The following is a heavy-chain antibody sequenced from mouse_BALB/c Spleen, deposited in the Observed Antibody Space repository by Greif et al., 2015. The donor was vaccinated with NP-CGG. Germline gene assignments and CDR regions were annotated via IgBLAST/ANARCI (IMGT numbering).Heavy chain of an antibody. J-gene: IGHJ1*01. CDR2: ISYSGST. D-gene: IGHD1-1*01. CDR1: GDSITSGY. Sequence: EVQRVESGPSLEKPSQTLSLTCSVTGDSITSGYWNWIRKSPGNKLEYMGYISYSGSTYYNPSLKSRISITRDTSKNQYYLQLNSVTTEDTATYYCYYGSSYWYFDVWGAGTTVTVSS. V-gene: IGHV3-8*02. CDR3: YYGSSYWYFDV.